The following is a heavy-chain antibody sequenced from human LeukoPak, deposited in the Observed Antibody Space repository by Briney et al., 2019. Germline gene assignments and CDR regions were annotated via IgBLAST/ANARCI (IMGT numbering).Heavy chain of an antibody. J-gene: IGHJ6*03. CDR3: AREGWFGEYYYYYYYMDV. D-gene: IGHD3-10*01. V-gene: IGHV4-4*07. Sequence: SETLSLTCTVSGGSISSDYWSWIRQPAGKGLEWIGRIYTSGSTNYNPPLKSRVTMSVDTSKNQFSLKLSSVTAADTAVYYCAREGWFGEYYYYYYYMDVWGKGTTVTISS. CDR2: IYTSGST. CDR1: GGSISSDY.